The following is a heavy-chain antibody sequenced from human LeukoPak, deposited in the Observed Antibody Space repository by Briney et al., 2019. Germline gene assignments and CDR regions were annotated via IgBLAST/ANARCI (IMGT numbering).Heavy chain of an antibody. CDR1: GFTLRTYW. Sequence: GGSLRLSCVASGFTLRTYWMNWVRQGPGKALLWVARIDRDGTLMTHADSVEGRFTISRDNAQNTVYLQMNDLRDEDAATYYCVRDLGDYWGQGTLVTVSS. CDR2: IDRDGTLM. CDR3: VRDLGDY. J-gene: IGHJ4*02. V-gene: IGHV3-74*03.